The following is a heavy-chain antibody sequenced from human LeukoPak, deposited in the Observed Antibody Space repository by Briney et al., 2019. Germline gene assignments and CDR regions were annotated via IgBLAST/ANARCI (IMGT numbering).Heavy chain of an antibody. Sequence: GRSLRLSCAASGFTFSSYGMHWVRQAPGKGLEWVAVISYDGSNKYYADSVKGRFTISRDNSKNTLYLQMNSLRAEDTAVYYCNYDFWSGNDYWGQGTLVTVSS. CDR2: ISYDGSNK. J-gene: IGHJ4*02. V-gene: IGHV3-30*03. CDR1: GFTFSSYG. CDR3: NYDFWSGNDY. D-gene: IGHD3-3*01.